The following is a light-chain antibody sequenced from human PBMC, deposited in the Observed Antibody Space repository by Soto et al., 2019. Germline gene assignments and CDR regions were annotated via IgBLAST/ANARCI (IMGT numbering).Light chain of an antibody. J-gene: IGLJ2*01. V-gene: IGLV2-23*01. CDR2: EGS. CDR1: SSDVGSYNL. CDR3: CSYARSSTLV. Sequence: QSALTQPASVSGSPGQSITISCTGTSSDVGSYNLVSWYQQHPGKAPKLMIYEGSKRPSGVSNRFSGSKSGNTASLTSSGLQAEDEADYYGCSYARSSTLVFGGGTKLTVL.